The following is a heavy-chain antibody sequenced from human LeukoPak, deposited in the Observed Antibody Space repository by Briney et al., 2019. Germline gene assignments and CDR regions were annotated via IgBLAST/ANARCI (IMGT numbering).Heavy chain of an antibody. CDR3: AKRVSYSNSAAYFYY. Sequence: GGSLRLSCAASGFTFINYAMTWVRQAPGRGLEWVSSISDGGSDTYYAGSVKGRFTVSIDNSKNTLYMQMNSLRAEDTAVYYCAKRVSYSNSAAYFYYWGQGTVVTVSS. D-gene: IGHD6-6*01. CDR2: ISDGGSDT. CDR1: GFTFINYA. J-gene: IGHJ4*02. V-gene: IGHV3-23*01.